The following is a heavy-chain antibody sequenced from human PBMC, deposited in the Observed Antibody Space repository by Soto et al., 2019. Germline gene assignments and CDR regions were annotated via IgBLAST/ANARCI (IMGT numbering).Heavy chain of an antibody. V-gene: IGHV3-15*05. J-gene: IGHJ5*02. Sequence: PGGSLRLSCAASGFTFSNAWMNWVRQAPGKGLEWVARIKSKTDGGTTDYAAPVKGRFTISRDDSKNTLYLEMNSLKMEDTAVYYCQWGFDPWGLGTLVTVSS. D-gene: IGHD2-8*01. CDR1: GFTFSNAW. CDR2: IKSKTDGGTT. CDR3: QWGFDP.